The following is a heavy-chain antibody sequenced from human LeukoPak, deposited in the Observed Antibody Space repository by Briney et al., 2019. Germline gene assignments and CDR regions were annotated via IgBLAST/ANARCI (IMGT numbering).Heavy chain of an antibody. D-gene: IGHD3-22*01. V-gene: IGHV4-4*07. Sequence: SETLSLTCTVSGGSISSSYWSWLRQPAGKGLEWIGRIYGSGSTDYNPSPRSRITMSGDASRNKFSLKVTSVTAADTAVYFCARGYYDSGGYYTEFANWGQGTLVTVSS. CDR1: GGSISSSY. CDR3: ARGYYDSGGYYTEFAN. CDR2: IYGSGST. J-gene: IGHJ4*02.